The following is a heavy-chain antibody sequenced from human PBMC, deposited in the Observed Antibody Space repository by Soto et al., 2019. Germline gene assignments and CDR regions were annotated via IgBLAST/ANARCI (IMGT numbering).Heavy chain of an antibody. CDR3: AKGIPAAMGGDYYYYGMDV. D-gene: IGHD2-2*01. Sequence: EVQLVESGGGLVQPGRSLRLSCAASGFTFDDYAMHWVRQAPGKGLEWVSGIRWNSGSIGYADSVKGRFTISRDNAKNSLYLQMNSLRAEDTALYYCAKGIPAAMGGDYYYYGMDVWGQGTTVTVSS. V-gene: IGHV3-9*01. CDR2: IRWNSGSI. CDR1: GFTFDDYA. J-gene: IGHJ6*02.